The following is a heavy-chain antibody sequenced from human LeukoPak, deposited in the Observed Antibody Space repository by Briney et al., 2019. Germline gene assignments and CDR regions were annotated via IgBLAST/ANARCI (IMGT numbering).Heavy chain of an antibody. D-gene: IGHD1-26*01. CDR2: IGTAGDT. J-gene: IGHJ4*02. V-gene: IGHV3-13*04. CDR3: TRGSGTPFDY. CDR1: GFIFSCYD. Sequence: PGGSLRPSCAASGFIFSCYDRPLGRQVTGKGLEWVSAIGTAGDTYYPASVRGRFTFSRENARNSLYLQMNSLTAGDTAVYYCTRGSGTPFDYWGQGILVTVSS.